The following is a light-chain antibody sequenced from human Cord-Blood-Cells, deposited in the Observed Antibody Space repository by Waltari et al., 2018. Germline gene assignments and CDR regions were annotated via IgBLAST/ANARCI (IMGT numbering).Light chain of an antibody. Sequence: EIVMTQSPATLSVSPGERATLSCRASKSVSSNLARYQQKPGQAPRLLIYGASTRATGSPARFSGSGSGTEFTLTISSLQSEDFAVYYCQQYNNWPPLTFGGGTKVEIK. CDR2: GAS. J-gene: IGKJ4*01. CDR1: KSVSSN. V-gene: IGKV3-15*01. CDR3: QQYNNWPPLT.